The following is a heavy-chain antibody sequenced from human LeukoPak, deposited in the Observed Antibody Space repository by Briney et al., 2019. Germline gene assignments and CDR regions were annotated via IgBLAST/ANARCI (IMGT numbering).Heavy chain of an antibody. CDR2: ISSSSDTI. V-gene: IGHV3-48*01. J-gene: IGHJ4*02. Sequence: HSGGSLRLSCVVSGFTFSTYNMNWVRQAPGKGLEWVTYISSSSDTIFYADSVRGRFTISRDNAKKSLYLQMSSLRAEDTAVYYCARPYCSSTDCPTFDDWGQGTLVTVSS. D-gene: IGHD2-2*01. CDR1: GFTFSTYN. CDR3: ARPYCSSTDCPTFDD.